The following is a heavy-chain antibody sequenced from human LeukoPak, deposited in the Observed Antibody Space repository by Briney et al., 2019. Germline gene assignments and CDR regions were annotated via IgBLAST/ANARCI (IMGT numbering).Heavy chain of an antibody. J-gene: IGHJ6*03. CDR1: GFTVSSNY. V-gene: IGHV3-66*01. CDR3: AKEGYYYMDV. Sequence: GGSLRLSCAASGFTVSSNYMSWVRQAPGKGLEWVSIIYSGGSTYYAGSVKGRFTISRDNSKNTLYLQMNSLRAEDTAVYYCAKEGYYYMDVWGKGTTVTVSS. CDR2: IYSGGST.